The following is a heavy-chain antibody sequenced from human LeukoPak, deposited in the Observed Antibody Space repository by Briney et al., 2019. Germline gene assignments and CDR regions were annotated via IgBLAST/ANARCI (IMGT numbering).Heavy chain of an antibody. Sequence: SVKVSCKASGYTFTGYYMHWVRQAPGQGLEWMGWINPNSGGTNYAQKFQGRVTMTRDTSISTAYMELSRLRSDDTAVYYCASDEIDSSGWYSLDYWGQGTLVTVSS. CDR3: ASDEIDSSGWYSLDY. D-gene: IGHD6-19*01. J-gene: IGHJ4*02. CDR1: GYTFTGYY. V-gene: IGHV1-2*02. CDR2: INPNSGGT.